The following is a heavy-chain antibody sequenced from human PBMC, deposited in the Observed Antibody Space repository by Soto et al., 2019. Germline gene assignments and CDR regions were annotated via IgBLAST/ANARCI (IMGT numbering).Heavy chain of an antibody. Sequence: EVQLLDSGGGLVQPGGSLRLSCAASGFTFSNYAMTWVRQGPGKXXXXXXGXSGSGGRSYYADSVKGRFTISRDNSKSTLYLQMNSLRAEDTAVYYCAKAYFVWSSEQPYYFDYWGQGTLVTVSS. D-gene: IGHD3-16*01. CDR2: XSGSGGRS. J-gene: IGHJ4*02. V-gene: IGHV3-23*01. CDR3: AKAYFVWSSEQPYYFDY. CDR1: GFTFSNYA.